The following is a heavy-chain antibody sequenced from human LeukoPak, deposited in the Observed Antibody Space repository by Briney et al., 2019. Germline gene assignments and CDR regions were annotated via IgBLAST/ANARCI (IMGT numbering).Heavy chain of an antibody. J-gene: IGHJ4*02. V-gene: IGHV4-4*08. CDR3: AKTGSLFGRFLDH. Sequence: SETLSLTCSVFADSMNNYYWTWIRQPPGKGLEWVGNMHPGGTTKFHHSLEGRATMSIDAPNKQLSLRVRAGTAADTATYYCAKTGSLFGRFLDHWGPGALVIVSS. CDR2: MHPGGTT. CDR1: ADSMNNYY. D-gene: IGHD3-10*02.